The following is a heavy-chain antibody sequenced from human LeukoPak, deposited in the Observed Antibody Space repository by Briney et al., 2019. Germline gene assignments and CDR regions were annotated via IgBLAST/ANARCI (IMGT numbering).Heavy chain of an antibody. V-gene: IGHV3-30*02. CDR1: GFTFSRYG. CDR2: IRYDVSNK. D-gene: IGHD3/OR15-3a*01. CDR3: AKLMDCVTWDDDAFDI. J-gene: IGHJ3*02. Sequence: GGSLRLSCAASGFTFSRYGMHWVRQAPGQGLEWVAFIRYDVSNKYYADSVKRRFSISSENSMTALYLQMTSLRAEDTAVYYCAKLMDCVTWDDDAFDIWGQGTMVTVSS.